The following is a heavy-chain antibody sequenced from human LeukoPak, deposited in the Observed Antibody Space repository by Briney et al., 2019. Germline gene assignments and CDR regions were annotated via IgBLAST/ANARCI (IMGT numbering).Heavy chain of an antibody. Sequence: SETLSLTCTVSGGSISSYYWSWIRQPPGKGLEWIGYIYYSGSTNYNPSLKSRVTISVDTSKNQFSLKLSSVTAADTAVYYCARGGDFWSGYYLVLDYWGQGTLVTVSS. CDR3: ARGGDFWSGYYLVLDY. J-gene: IGHJ4*02. CDR2: IYYSGST. CDR1: GGSISSYY. D-gene: IGHD3-3*01. V-gene: IGHV4-59*12.